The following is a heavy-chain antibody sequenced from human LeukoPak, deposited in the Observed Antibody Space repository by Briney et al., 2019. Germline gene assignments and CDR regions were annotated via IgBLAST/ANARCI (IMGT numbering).Heavy chain of an antibody. Sequence: PGGSLRLSCATSGFTFSSYAMTWVRQAPGKGLEWVSAISGSGGSTYYADSVKGRFTISRDNSKNTLYLQMNSLRAEDTAVYYCAKAEYDRPPGPHWGQGTLVTVSS. D-gene: IGHD6-6*01. CDR2: ISGSGGST. CDR1: GFTFSSYA. V-gene: IGHV3-23*01. CDR3: AKAEYDRPPGPH. J-gene: IGHJ4*02.